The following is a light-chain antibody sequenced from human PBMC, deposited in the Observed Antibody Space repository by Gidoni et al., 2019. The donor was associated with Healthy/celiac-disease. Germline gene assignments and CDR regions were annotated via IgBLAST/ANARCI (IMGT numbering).Light chain of an antibody. CDR3: QSYDSSLSGVV. Sequence: QSVLTQPPSVSGAPGQRVNISCTGSSSNIGAGYDVHWYQQLPGTAPKLLIYGNSNRPSVVPDRFSGSNSGTSASLAITGLQAEDEADYYCQSYDSSLSGVVFGGGTKLTVL. CDR1: SSNIGAGYD. CDR2: GNS. J-gene: IGLJ2*01. V-gene: IGLV1-40*01.